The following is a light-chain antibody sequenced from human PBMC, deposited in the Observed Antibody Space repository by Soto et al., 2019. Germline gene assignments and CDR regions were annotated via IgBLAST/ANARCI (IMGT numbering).Light chain of an antibody. CDR3: QHYGRSPIT. J-gene: IGKJ5*01. Sequence: EVVLTQSPATLSVSPGAGATLSCRASQSVNSRLAWYQHKPGQAPRLLISGASSRATGIPDRFSGSGSATDFTLTISRLEPEDFALYYCQHYGRSPITFGQGTRLEIK. CDR2: GAS. CDR1: QSVNSR. V-gene: IGKV3-20*01.